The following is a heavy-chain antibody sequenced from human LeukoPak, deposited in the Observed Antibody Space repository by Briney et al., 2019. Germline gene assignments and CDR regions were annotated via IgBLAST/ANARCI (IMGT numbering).Heavy chain of an antibody. CDR2: ISSSGSTI. CDR3: ARGMVYASRRRDY. D-gene: IGHD2-8*01. CDR1: GFTFSSYE. V-gene: IGHV3-48*03. Sequence: GGSLRLSCAASGFTFSSYEMNWVRQAPGKGLEWVSYISSSGSTIYYADSVKGRFTISRDNAKNSLYLQMNSLRAEDTAVYYCARGMVYASRRRDYWGQGTLVTVSS. J-gene: IGHJ4*02.